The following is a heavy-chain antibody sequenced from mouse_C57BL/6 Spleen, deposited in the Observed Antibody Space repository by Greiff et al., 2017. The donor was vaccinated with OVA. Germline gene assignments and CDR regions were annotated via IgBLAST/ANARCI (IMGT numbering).Heavy chain of an antibody. CDR2: INPNYGTT. J-gene: IGHJ3*01. V-gene: IGHV1-39*01. D-gene: IGHD3-2*02. Sequence: VQLKQSGPELVKPGASVKISCKASGYSFTDYNMNWVKQSNGKSLEWIGVINPNYGTTSYNQKFKGKATLTVDQSSSTAYMQRNSLTSEGSAVYYCAREGDSSGAWFAYWGQGTLVTVSA. CDR1: GYSFTDYN. CDR3: AREGDSSGAWFAY.